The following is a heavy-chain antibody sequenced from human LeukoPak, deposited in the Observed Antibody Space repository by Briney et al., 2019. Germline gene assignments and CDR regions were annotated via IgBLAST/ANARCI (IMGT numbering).Heavy chain of an antibody. Sequence: GESPKISRNCSGYRLNSYWIGWVRQPPAHGLEWVVIIYPGDSEHRYSQSFQGQVTISADKSISTAYLQWSSLKASDTAMYYCARLAQAICSGGSCYSSGYMDVWGKGTTVTVSS. V-gene: IGHV5-51*01. CDR1: GYRLNSYW. J-gene: IGHJ6*03. CDR3: ARLAQAICSGGSCYSSGYMDV. CDR2: IYPGDSEH. D-gene: IGHD2-15*01.